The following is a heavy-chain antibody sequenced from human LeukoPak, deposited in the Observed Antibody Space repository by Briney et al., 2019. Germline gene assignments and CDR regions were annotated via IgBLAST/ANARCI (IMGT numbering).Heavy chain of an antibody. Sequence: SETLSLTCAVSGGSISSSNWWSWVRQPPGKGLEWIGEIYHSGSTNYNPSLKSRVTISVDKSKNQFSLKLSSVTAADTAVYYCARSGLTLNGPNWFDPWGQGTLVTVSS. CDR2: IYHSGST. J-gene: IGHJ5*02. V-gene: IGHV4-4*02. CDR3: ARSGLTLNGPNWFDP. D-gene: IGHD3/OR15-3a*01. CDR1: GGSISSSNW.